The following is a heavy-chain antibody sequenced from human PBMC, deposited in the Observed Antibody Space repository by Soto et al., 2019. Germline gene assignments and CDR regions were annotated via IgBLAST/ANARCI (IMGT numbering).Heavy chain of an antibody. CDR3: ARHRQXWRLGELSFPGGVSFDY. J-gene: IGHJ4*02. CDR2: IYYSGST. Sequence: AAETLSLTCTVSGVSISSSSYYWGWIRQPPGKGLEWIGSIYYSGSTYYNPSLKSRVTISVDTSKNQFSLKLSSVTAADTAVYYCARHRQXWRLGELSFPGGVSFDYWGQGTLVTVSS. V-gene: IGHV4-39*01. D-gene: IGHD3-16*02. CDR1: GVSISSSSYY.